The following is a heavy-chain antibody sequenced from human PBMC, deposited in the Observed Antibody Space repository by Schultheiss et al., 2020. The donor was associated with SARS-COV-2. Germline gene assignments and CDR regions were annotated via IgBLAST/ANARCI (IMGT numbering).Heavy chain of an antibody. CDR2: IYYSGST. D-gene: IGHD6-13*01. CDR1: GGSFSGYY. V-gene: IGHV4-59*01. CDR3: ARGFGSWPLQSYFDS. J-gene: IGHJ4*02. Sequence: SETLSLTCAVYGGSFSGYYWSWIRQPPGKGLEWIGYIYYSGSTNYNPSLKSRVTISVDTSKNQFSLKLSSVTAAYTAVYYCARGFGSWPLQSYFDSWGQGTLVTVSS.